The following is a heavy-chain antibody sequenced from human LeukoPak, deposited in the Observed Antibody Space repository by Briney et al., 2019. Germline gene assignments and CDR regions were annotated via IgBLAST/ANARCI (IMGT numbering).Heavy chain of an antibody. V-gene: IGHV4-61*02. J-gene: IGHJ4*02. CDR1: GGSISSGSYY. D-gene: IGHD4/OR15-4a*01. CDR2: IYTSGST. CDR3: ARADYGGNYGY. Sequence: SQTLSLTCTASGGSISSGSYYWSWIRQPAGKGLEWIGRIYTSGSTNYNPSLKSRVTISVDTSKNQFSLKLSSVTAADTAVYYCARADYGGNYGYWGQGTLVTVSS.